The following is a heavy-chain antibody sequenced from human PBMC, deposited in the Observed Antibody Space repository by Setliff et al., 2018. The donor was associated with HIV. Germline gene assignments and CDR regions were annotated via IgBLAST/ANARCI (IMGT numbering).Heavy chain of an antibody. CDR1: GYSISSGYY. CDR2: IFHSAST. Sequence: LSLTCAVSGYSISSGYYWGWIRQPPGKGLEWIGSIFHSASTTYNPSLKSRVTISIDTSKNQFSLKLTSVTAADTAVYYCARGLVVPASTSYYMDVWGKGTTVTVSS. J-gene: IGHJ6*03. D-gene: IGHD2-2*01. V-gene: IGHV4-38-2*01. CDR3: ARGLVVPASTSYYMDV.